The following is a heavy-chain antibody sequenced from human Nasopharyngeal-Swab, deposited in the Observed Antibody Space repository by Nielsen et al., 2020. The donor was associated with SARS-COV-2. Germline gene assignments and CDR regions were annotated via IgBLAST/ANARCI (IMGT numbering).Heavy chain of an antibody. CDR2: IYYSGST. V-gene: IGHV4-39*01. Sequence: SETLSLTCTVSGGSVSSGSYYWGWVRQPPGRGLEWVGNIYYSGSTYYNPSLKSRVTISVDTSKNQFSLELGSLTAADTALYYCARLAHWGYYFDYWGQGTLVTVSS. CDR1: GGSVSSGSYY. CDR3: ARLAHWGYYFDY. D-gene: IGHD3-16*01. J-gene: IGHJ4*02.